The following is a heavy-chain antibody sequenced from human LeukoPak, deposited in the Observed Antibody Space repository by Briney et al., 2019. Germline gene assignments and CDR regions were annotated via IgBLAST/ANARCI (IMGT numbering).Heavy chain of an antibody. V-gene: IGHV3-48*02. CDR2: ISSSSSTI. Sequence: GGSLGLSCAASGFTFSSFTMNWVRQAPGKGLEWVSYISSSSSTISYADSVKGRFTISRDNAKNSLYLQMNSLRDEDTAVYYCARRHDYGDFWGQGTLVTVSS. J-gene: IGHJ4*02. CDR1: GFTFSSFT. CDR3: ARRHDYGDF.